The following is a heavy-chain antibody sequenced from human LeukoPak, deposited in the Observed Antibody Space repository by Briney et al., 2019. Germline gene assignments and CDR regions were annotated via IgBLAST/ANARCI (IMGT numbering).Heavy chain of an antibody. CDR1: GFNFGDFA. Sequence: PGGSLRLSCTVSGFNFGDFAMSWVRQAPGKGLEWLGFIRSTTYGGTTDYAASVKGRFTISRDDSKSIAYLQMNSLKTADTAMYYCTRDYPASLDVWGQGTLVTVSS. J-gene: IGHJ3*01. CDR3: TRDYPASLDV. V-gene: IGHV3-49*04. CDR2: IRSTTYGGTT.